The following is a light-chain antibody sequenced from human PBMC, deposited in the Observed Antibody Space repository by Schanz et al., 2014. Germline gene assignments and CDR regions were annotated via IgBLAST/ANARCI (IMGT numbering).Light chain of an antibody. J-gene: IGKJ2*01. CDR2: AAS. CDR1: QDISSW. Sequence: DIQMTQSPSSLSASVGDRVTITCRASQDISSWLAWYRQKPGKAPKLLIYAASSLQSGVPSRFSGSGSGTDFTLTISSLQPEDFATYYCQQGYSTPTFGQGTKLEIK. V-gene: IGKV1-39*01. CDR3: QQGYSTPT.